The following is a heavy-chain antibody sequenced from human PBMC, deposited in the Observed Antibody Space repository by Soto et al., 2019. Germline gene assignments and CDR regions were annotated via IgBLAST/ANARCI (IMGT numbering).Heavy chain of an antibody. CDR3: ARHDYPSSGNSFFDY. Sequence: QLQLQESGPGLVKPSETLSLTCTVSGGSISNRSYYWGWIRQSPGKGLEWIGSIYYSGSTYYNPSPKSRVTISAETSKNQFSLRLSSVTAADTAVYYCARHDYPSSGNSFFDYWGQGTLVTVSS. J-gene: IGHJ4*02. CDR2: IYYSGST. V-gene: IGHV4-39*01. D-gene: IGHD3-16*01. CDR1: GGSISNRSYY.